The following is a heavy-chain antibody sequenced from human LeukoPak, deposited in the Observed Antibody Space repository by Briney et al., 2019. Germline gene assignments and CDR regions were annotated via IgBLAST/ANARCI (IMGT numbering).Heavy chain of an antibody. CDR2: INHSGST. CDR3: ARDLAVGGADY. Sequence: SETLSLTCAVYGGSFSGYYWSRIRQPPGKGPEWIGEINHSGSTNYNPSLKSRVTISVDTSKNQFSLKLSSVTAADTAVSYCARDLAVGGADYWGQGTLVTVSS. V-gene: IGHV4-34*01. J-gene: IGHJ4*02. D-gene: IGHD3-10*01. CDR1: GGSFSGYY.